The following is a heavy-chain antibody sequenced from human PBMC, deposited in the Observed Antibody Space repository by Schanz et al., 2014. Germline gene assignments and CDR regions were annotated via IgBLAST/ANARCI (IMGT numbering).Heavy chain of an antibody. CDR3: ARGTDWNLHY. CDR2: ISGSGGST. J-gene: IGHJ4*02. D-gene: IGHD1-1*01. V-gene: IGHV3-11*04. Sequence: QVQLVESGGGLVKPGGSLRLSCAASGFTFRDYYMSWIRQAPGKGLEWVSAISGSGGSTYYADSVKGRFTVSRDSGQNFLYLQMNSLRAGDTAVYYCARGTDWNLHYWGQGALVTVSS. CDR1: GFTFRDYY.